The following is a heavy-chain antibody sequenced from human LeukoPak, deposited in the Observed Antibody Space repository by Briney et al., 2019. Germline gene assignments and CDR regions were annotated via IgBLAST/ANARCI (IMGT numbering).Heavy chain of an antibody. CDR3: ARPALYSSSSKVRYFDY. J-gene: IGHJ4*02. Sequence: GGSLRLSCAASGFTFSSYWMSWVRQAPGKGLEWVANIKQDGSEKYYVDSVKGRFTISRDNAKNSLLLQMNSLRVEDTAVYYCARPALYSSSSKVRYFDYWGQGTLVTVSS. CDR1: GFTFSSYW. CDR2: IKQDGSEK. D-gene: IGHD6-6*01. V-gene: IGHV3-7*01.